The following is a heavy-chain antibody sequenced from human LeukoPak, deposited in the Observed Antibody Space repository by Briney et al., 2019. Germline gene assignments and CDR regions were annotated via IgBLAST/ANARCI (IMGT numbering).Heavy chain of an antibody. V-gene: IGHV3-53*01. CDR3: ARDRKWFGEGWFDP. D-gene: IGHD3-10*01. J-gene: IGHJ5*02. Sequence: PGGSLRLSCAASGFTVSSNYMSWVRQAPGKGLEWVSVIYSGGSTYYADSVKGRFTISRDNSKNTLYLQMNSLRAEDTAVYYCARDRKWFGEGWFDPWGQGTLVTVSS. CDR2: IYSGGST. CDR1: GFTVSSNY.